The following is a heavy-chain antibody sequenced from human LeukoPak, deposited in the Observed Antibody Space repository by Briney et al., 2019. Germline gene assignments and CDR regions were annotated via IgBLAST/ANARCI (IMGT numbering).Heavy chain of an antibody. J-gene: IGHJ5*02. Sequence: PSETLSLTCTVSGGSISSSSYYWGWIRQPPGKGLEWIGSIYYSGSTYYNPSLKSRVTISVDTSKNQFSLKLSSVTAADTAVYYCARSPLIPRRLRFDPWGQGTLVTVSS. CDR2: IYYSGST. CDR1: GGSISSSSYY. D-gene: IGHD3-16*02. V-gene: IGHV4-39*07. CDR3: ARSPLIPRRLRFDP.